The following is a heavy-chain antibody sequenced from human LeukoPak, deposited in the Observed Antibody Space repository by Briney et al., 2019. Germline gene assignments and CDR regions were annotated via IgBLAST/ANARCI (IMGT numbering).Heavy chain of an antibody. CDR2: IYYSGST. CDR1: GGSTSSYY. D-gene: IGHD3-10*01. V-gene: IGHV4-30-4*01. Sequence: KPSETLSLTCTVSGGSTSSYYWSWIRQPPGKGLEWIGYIYYSGSTYYNPSLKSRVTISVDTSKNQFSLKLSSVTAADTAVYYCARAAGSGGFDYWGQGTLVTVSS. J-gene: IGHJ4*02. CDR3: ARAAGSGGFDY.